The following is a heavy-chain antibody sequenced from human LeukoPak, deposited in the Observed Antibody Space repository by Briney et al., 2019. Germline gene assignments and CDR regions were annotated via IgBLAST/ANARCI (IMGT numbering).Heavy chain of an antibody. J-gene: IGHJ3*02. CDR1: GFTFSSYS. Sequence: PGGSLRLSCAASGFTFSSYSMNWVRQAPGKGLEYVSAIISNGGSTYYADSVKGRFTISRDNSKNMVFLQMSSLRAEDTAVYYCVKGRIEGVIIDAFDIWGQGAVVTVSS. V-gene: IGHV3-64D*06. CDR3: VKGRIEGVIIDAFDI. D-gene: IGHD3-10*01. CDR2: IISNGGST.